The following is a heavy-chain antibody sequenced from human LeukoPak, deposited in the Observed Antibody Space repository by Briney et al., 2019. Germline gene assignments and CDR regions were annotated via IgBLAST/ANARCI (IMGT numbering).Heavy chain of an antibody. D-gene: IGHD5-12*01. Sequence: GGSLRLSCAASGFTFSSYEMNWVRQAPGKGLEWVSYISSSGSTTYYADSVKGRFTISRDNAKNSLSLQMNSLRAEDTAVYYCHSGYDLDDAFDIWGQGTMVTVSS. V-gene: IGHV3-48*03. CDR1: GFTFSSYE. CDR3: HSGYDLDDAFDI. J-gene: IGHJ3*02. CDR2: ISSSGSTT.